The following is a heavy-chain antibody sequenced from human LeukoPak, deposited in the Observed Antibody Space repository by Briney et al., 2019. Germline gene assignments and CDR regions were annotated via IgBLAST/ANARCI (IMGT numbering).Heavy chain of an antibody. CDR3: ARASLYDNSAYYLDY. Sequence: GGSLRLSCAASGFTFSFYWMSWVRQAPGKGLGWVANIKEDGSEKKSVVSVKGRFTISRDNAKNSLYLQMNSLRAEDTALYYCARASLYDNSAYYLDYWGQGTLVTVSS. CDR2: IKEDGSEK. J-gene: IGHJ4*02. D-gene: IGHD3-22*01. CDR1: GFTFSFYW. V-gene: IGHV3-7*03.